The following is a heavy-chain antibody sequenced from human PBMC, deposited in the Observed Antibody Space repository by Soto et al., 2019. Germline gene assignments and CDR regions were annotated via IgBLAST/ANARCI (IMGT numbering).Heavy chain of an antibody. CDR1: GGTFSSYT. Sequence: SVKVSCKASGGTFSSYTISWVRQAPGQGLEWMGRIIPILGIANYAQKFQGRVTITADKSTSTAYMELSSLRSEDTAVYYCAREPLVVPAAIRYYHYGMDVWGQGTTVTVSS. D-gene: IGHD2-2*01. CDR3: AREPLVVPAAIRYYHYGMDV. V-gene: IGHV1-69*04. CDR2: IIPILGIA. J-gene: IGHJ6*02.